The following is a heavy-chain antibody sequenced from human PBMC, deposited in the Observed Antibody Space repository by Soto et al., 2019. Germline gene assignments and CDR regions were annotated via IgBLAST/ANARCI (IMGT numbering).Heavy chain of an antibody. Sequence: GXSXKASFKASGDTXTAYGIPLVRQAPGQGLEWVGGIIPLLNTRNSAQKLKGRVTIYVDESANIAYMDLISLISDDTAVYFCARNRYYSDQNAYLQNLDLGGQGTLGTFSS. CDR1: GDTXTAYG. V-gene: IGHV1-69*13. D-gene: IGHD3-22*01. CDR3: ARNRYYSDQNAYLQNLDL. CDR2: IIPLLNTR. J-gene: IGHJ5*02.